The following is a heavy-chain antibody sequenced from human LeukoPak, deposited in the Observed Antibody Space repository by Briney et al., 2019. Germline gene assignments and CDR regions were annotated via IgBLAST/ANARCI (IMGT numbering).Heavy chain of an antibody. D-gene: IGHD6-13*01. V-gene: IGHV3-48*03. CDR1: GFTFSSYE. CDR2: ISSSGSTI. CDR3: ARWGSSYDRAPSDY. Sequence: PGGSLRLSCAASGFTFSSYEMNWVRQAPGKGLEWVSYISSSGSTIYYADSVKGRFTISRDNAKNSLYLQMNSLRAEDTALYYCARWGSSYDRAPSDYWGQGTLVTVSS. J-gene: IGHJ4*02.